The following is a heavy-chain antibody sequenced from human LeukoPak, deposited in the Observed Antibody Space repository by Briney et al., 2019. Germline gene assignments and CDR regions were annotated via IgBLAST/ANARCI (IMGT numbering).Heavy chain of an antibody. CDR2: IYYSGST. Sequence: SETLSLTCSVSGASISSYYWSWIRQPPGKGLEWIGYIYYSGSTRYNPSLKSRVTISVDTSKNQFSLKLSSVTAADTAVYYCARVGILRFPSNWFDPWGQGTLVTVSS. CDR3: ARVGILRFPSNWFDP. CDR1: GASISSYY. J-gene: IGHJ5*02. D-gene: IGHD3-3*01. V-gene: IGHV4-59*01.